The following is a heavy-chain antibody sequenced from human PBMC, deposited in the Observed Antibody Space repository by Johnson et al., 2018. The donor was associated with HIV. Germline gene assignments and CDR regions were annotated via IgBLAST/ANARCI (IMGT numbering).Heavy chain of an antibody. CDR1: GFTVSGNY. V-gene: IGHV3-72*01. CDR2: ARNEANSYTI. J-gene: IGHJ3*02. D-gene: IGHD5-24*01. Sequence: EVQLVESGGGLVQPGGSLRLSCAASGFTVSGNYMNWVRQAPGRGLEWLGRARNEANSYTIEYAASVRGRFSISRDHSKNSVFLQMNSLKTEDTAVYYCARYGYRPEAAFDIWGQGTMVTVSS. CDR3: ARYGYRPEAAFDI.